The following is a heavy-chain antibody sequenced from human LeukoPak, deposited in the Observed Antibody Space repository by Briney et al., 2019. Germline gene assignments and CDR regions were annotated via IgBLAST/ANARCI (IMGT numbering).Heavy chain of an antibody. Sequence: SETLSLTCTVSGGSISSSSYYWGWIRQPPGKGLEWIGSIYYSGSTYYNPSLKSRVTISVDTSKNQFSLKLSSVTAADTAVYYCARDPSSGYPGGYNWFDPWGQGTLVTVSS. CDR2: IYYSGST. CDR1: GGSISSSSYY. CDR3: ARDPSSGYPGGYNWFDP. J-gene: IGHJ5*02. D-gene: IGHD5-12*01. V-gene: IGHV4-39*07.